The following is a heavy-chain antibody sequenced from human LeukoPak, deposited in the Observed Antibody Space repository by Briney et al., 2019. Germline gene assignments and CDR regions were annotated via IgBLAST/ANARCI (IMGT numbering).Heavy chain of an antibody. Sequence: PGGSLRLSCAASGFTFSSNSMSWVRQAPGKGLEWVSSISTTSSYIYYADSVKGRFTISRDNAKNSLYLQMNSLRAEDTAVYYCGRVMGDYDSSGKDYWGQGTLVTVSS. D-gene: IGHD3-22*01. V-gene: IGHV3-21*01. CDR2: ISTTSSYI. CDR3: GRVMGDYDSSGKDY. CDR1: GFTFSSNS. J-gene: IGHJ4*02.